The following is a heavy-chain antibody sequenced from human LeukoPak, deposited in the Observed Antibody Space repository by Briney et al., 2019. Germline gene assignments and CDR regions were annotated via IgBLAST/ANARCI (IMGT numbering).Heavy chain of an antibody. Sequence: SQTLSLTCAISGDSVSTNSAASNWIRQSPSRGLEWLGRTYYRSKWYNDYAESVKSRITINPDTSKNQFSLQLNSVTPEDTAVYYCGRTPYWGWTVDYWGQGTLVTVSS. V-gene: IGHV6-1*01. CDR3: GRTPYWGWTVDY. CDR1: GDSVSTNSAA. D-gene: IGHD7-27*01. J-gene: IGHJ4*02. CDR2: TYYRSKWYN.